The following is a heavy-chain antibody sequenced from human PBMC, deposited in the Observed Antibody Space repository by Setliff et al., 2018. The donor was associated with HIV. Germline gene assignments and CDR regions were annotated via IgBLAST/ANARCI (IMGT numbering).Heavy chain of an antibody. CDR3: AKNLYRSPWSPLDY. J-gene: IGHJ4*02. D-gene: IGHD6-19*01. CDR2: IWYDDTYK. CDR1: GFTFSSYG. V-gene: IGHV3-30*02. Sequence: GGSLRLSCAASGFTFSSYGMHWVRQAPGKGLEWVAVIWYDDTYKYYADSVKGRFTISRDNSKNTLYLQMNSLRAEDTAVYFCAKNLYRSPWSPLDYWGQGTLVTVSS.